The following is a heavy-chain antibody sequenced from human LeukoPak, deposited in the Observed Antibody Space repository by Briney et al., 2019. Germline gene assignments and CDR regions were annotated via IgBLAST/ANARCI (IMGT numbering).Heavy chain of an antibody. CDR2: INPNSGGT. D-gene: IGHD2-15*01. CDR3: ARDLLVVVAATSLDY. J-gene: IGHJ4*02. V-gene: IGHV1-2*02. CDR1: GYSFTGYY. Sequence: ASVKVSCKASGYSFTGYYIHWVRQAPGQGLEWMGWINPNSGGTYYAQKFQGRVTMTRDTSISTAYMELSRLRSDDTAVYYCARDLLVVVAATSLDYWGQGTLVTVSS.